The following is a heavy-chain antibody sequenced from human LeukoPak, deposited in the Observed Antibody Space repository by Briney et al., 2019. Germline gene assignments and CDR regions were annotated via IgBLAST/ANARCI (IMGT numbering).Heavy chain of an antibody. CDR3: ARGSGASGIYGMDV. Sequence: ASVKVSCKASGYTFTGYYMHWVRQAPGQGLEWMGWINPNSGGTNYAQKFQGWVTMTRDTSISTAYMELGRLRSDDTAVYYCARGSGASGIYGMDVWGQGTTVTVSS. V-gene: IGHV1-2*04. CDR2: INPNSGGT. CDR1: GYTFTGYY. J-gene: IGHJ6*02. D-gene: IGHD3-10*01.